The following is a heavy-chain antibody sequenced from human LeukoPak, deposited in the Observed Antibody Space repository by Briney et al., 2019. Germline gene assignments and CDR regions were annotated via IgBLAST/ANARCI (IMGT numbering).Heavy chain of an antibody. CDR3: ARYGGDEVNDY. V-gene: IGHV3-21*01. CDR1: GFTFSSYS. Sequence: GGSLRLSCAASGFTFSSYSMNWVRQAPGKGLEWVSSISSSSSYIYYADSVKGRFTISRDNAENSLYLQMNSLRAEDTAVYYCARYGGDEVNDYWGQGTLVTVSS. D-gene: IGHD3-10*01. CDR2: ISSSSSYI. J-gene: IGHJ4*02.